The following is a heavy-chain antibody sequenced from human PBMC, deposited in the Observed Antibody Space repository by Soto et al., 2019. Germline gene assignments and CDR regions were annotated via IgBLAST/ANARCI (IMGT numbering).Heavy chain of an antibody. CDR2: IYYSGST. Sequence: SETMSVTCTVAGGSIISSSYYWGWISKPPGKGLEWIGSIYYSGSTYYNPSLKSRVTISVDTSKNQFSLKLSSVTAAATAVYYCGNHNYGYFRGFAPGGQGTLVPVPS. J-gene: IGHJ5*02. CDR3: GNHNYGYFRGFAP. D-gene: IGHD4-17*01. CDR1: GGSIISSSYY. V-gene: IGHV4-39*01.